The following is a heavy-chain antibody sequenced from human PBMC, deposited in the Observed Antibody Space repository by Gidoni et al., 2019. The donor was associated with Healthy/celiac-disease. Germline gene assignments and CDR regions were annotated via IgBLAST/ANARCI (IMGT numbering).Heavy chain of an antibody. CDR2: IKSKTDGGTT. V-gene: IGHV3-15*07. D-gene: IGHD4-17*01. CDR3: TTGGRDDYGDYYYYYYGMDV. Sequence: EVQLVESGGGLVKPGGSLRLSCAASGFTFSNACMNWVRQAPGKGLEWVGRIKSKTDGGTTDYAAPVKGRFTISRDDSKNTLYLQMNSLKTEDTAVYYCTTGGRDDYGDYYYYYYGMDVWGQGTTVTVSS. CDR1: GFTFSNAC. J-gene: IGHJ6*02.